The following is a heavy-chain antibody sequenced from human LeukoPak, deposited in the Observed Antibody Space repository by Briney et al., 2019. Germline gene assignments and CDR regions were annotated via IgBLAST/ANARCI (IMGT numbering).Heavy chain of an antibody. Sequence: ASVKVSCKASGYTFTSCYMHWVRQAPGQGPEWMGIINPSGGSTSYAQKFQGRVTMTRDMSTSTVYMELSSLRSEDTAVYYCASGLDYGIAFDIWGQGTMVTVSS. J-gene: IGHJ3*02. CDR2: INPSGGST. D-gene: IGHD4-17*01. CDR3: ASGLDYGIAFDI. CDR1: GYTFTSCY. V-gene: IGHV1-46*01.